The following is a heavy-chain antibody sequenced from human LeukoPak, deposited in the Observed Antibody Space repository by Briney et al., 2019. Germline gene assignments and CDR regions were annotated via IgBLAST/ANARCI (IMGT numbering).Heavy chain of an antibody. Sequence: GGSLRLSCAASGFTFSSYGIHWVRQAPGKGLEWVAFIRYDGSNKYYADSVKGRFTISRDNSKNTLYLQMNSLRAEDTAVYCCAKENSGYSYGSLYYMDVWGKGTTVTVSS. V-gene: IGHV3-30*02. CDR2: IRYDGSNK. D-gene: IGHD5-18*01. J-gene: IGHJ6*03. CDR1: GFTFSSYG. CDR3: AKENSGYSYGSLYYMDV.